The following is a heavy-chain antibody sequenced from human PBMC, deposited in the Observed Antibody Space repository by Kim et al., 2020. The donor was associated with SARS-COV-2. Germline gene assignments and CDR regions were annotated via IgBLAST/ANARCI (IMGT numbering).Heavy chain of an antibody. V-gene: IGHV4-39*07. CDR3: ARRAGGSYDY. Sequence: SETLSLTCTVSGDSISSTGYYWGWIRQSPGKGLEWIGSMHYSGSTYYNLSLKSRLTISGDTSENQFSLKLKSVAAADTAVYYCARRAGGSYDYWGQGMLV. J-gene: IGHJ4*02. D-gene: IGHD1-26*01. CDR2: MHYSGST. CDR1: GDSISSTGYY.